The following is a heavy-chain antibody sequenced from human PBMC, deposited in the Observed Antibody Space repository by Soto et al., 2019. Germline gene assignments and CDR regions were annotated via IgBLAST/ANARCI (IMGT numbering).Heavy chain of an antibody. V-gene: IGHV3-30*18. D-gene: IGHD6-13*01. J-gene: IGHJ6*02. CDR2: ISYDGSNK. CDR1: GFTFSSYG. CDR3: AKDERYRSSWYDYYYYGMDS. Sequence: GWSLRLSCAASGFTFSSYGMHWVRQAPGKGLEWVAVISYDGSNKYYADSVKGRFTISRDNSKNTLYLQMNSLRAEDTAVYYYAKDERYRSSWYDYYYYGMDSWGQGTTVT.